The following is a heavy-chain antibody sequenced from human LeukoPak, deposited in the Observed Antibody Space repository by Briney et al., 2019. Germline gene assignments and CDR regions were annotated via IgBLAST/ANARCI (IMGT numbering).Heavy chain of an antibody. CDR2: IDHSGTT. J-gene: IGHJ4*02. CDR3: ARVKVGTTSGFDS. V-gene: IGHV4-38-2*01. D-gene: IGHD1-26*01. Sequence: SETLSLTCAVSGYSIISHYFWGWIRQPPGKGLEWIGSIDHSGTTYYNPSLKSRVTISVDTSKNQLSLKLSSVTASDTAVYYCARVKVGTTSGFDSWGQGTLVTVSS. CDR1: GYSIISHYF.